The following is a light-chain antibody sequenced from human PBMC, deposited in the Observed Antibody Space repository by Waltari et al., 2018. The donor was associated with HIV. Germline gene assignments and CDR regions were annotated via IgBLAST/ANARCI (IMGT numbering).Light chain of an antibody. CDR2: RNN. V-gene: IGLV1-47*01. J-gene: IGLJ7*01. CDR3: AAWDDSLSGAV. Sequence: QSVLTQPPSASGTPGQRVTISCSGSSSNIGSNYVYWYQQLPGTAPKLLIYRNNQRPSGVPDRCSGSKSGTSASLAISGRRSEDEADYYCAAWDDSLSGAVFGGGTQLTVL. CDR1: SSNIGSNY.